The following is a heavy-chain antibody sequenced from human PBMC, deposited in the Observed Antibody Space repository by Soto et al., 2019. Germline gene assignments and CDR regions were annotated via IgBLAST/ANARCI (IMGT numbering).Heavy chain of an antibody. V-gene: IGHV4-34*01. CDR1: GGSFSDDASSSDWY. CDR2: IDRSGRT. CDR3: ARDFAYFDS. Sequence: SETLSLTCAVYGGSFSDDASSSDWYWNWIRQSPGKGLEWIGEIDRSGRTKYNPSLKSRVSISVDTSKNQFSLKLSSVTAADTAVYFCARDFAYFDSWGQGTLVTVSS. J-gene: IGHJ4*02. D-gene: IGHD3-3*01.